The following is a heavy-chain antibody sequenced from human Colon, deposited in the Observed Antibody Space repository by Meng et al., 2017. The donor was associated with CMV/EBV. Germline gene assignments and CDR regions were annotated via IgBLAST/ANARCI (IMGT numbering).Heavy chain of an antibody. J-gene: IGHJ4*02. CDR2: ISYDGTNE. CDR3: AKGQWEFGIGLGPFDY. V-gene: IGHV3-30*04. Sequence: GESLKISCEASGFTFSKYAMHWVRQAPGRGLEWVAVISYDGTNEKYADSVKGRFTISRDNSKNTLYLQMNSLSVEDTAVYYCAKGQWEFGIGLGPFDYWGQGTLVTVSS. D-gene: IGHD1-26*01. CDR1: GFTFSKYA.